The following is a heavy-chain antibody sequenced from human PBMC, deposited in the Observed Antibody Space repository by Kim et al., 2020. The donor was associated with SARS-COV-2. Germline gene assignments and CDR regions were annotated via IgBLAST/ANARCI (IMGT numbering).Heavy chain of an antibody. V-gene: IGHV4-34*01. J-gene: IGHJ6*02. CDR1: GGSFSGYY. CDR3: ARGQLRAMVRGVIPYYYGMDV. D-gene: IGHD3-10*01. CDR2: INHSGST. Sequence: SETLSLTCAVYGGSFSGYYWSWIRQPPGKGLEWIGEINHSGSTNYNPSLKSRVTISVDTSKNQFSLKLSSVTAADTAVYYCARGQLRAMVRGVIPYYYGMDVWGQGTTVTVSS.